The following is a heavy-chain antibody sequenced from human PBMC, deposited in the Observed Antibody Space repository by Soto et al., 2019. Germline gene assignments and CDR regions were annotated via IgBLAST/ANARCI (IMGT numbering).Heavy chain of an antibody. J-gene: IGHJ4*02. V-gene: IGHV3-33*01. Sequence: QVQLVESGGGVVQPGRSLRLSCAASGFTFSSYGMHWVRQAPGKGLEWVAVIWYDGSNKYYADSVKGRFTISRDNSKNTRYLQMNSRRAEDTAVYYCARSAYYYDSTTYPDYGGQGTLVTGSS. D-gene: IGHD3-22*01. CDR3: ARSAYYYDSTTYPDY. CDR2: IWYDGSNK. CDR1: GFTFSSYG.